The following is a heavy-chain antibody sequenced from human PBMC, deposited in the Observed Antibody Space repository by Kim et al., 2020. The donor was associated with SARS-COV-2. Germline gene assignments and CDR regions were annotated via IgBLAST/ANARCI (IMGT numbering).Heavy chain of an antibody. CDR3: ARQRFGELTRWGGEVAY. CDR2: IYPGDSDT. V-gene: IGHV5-51*01. CDR1: GYSFTSYW. D-gene: IGHD3-10*01. Sequence: GESLKISCKGSGYSFTSYWIGWVRQMPGKGLEWMGIIYPGDSDTRYSPSFQGQVTISADKYISTAYLQWSSLKASDTAMYYCARQRFGELTRWGGEVAYWGQGTLVTVSS. J-gene: IGHJ4*02.